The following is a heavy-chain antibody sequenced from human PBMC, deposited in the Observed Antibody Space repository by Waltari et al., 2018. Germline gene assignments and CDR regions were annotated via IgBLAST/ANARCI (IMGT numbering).Heavy chain of an antibody. Sequence: EVQLLESGGGLVQPGGSLRLSCAASGFPFSSYSMSWVRQAPGKGLEWVSAISGSGGSTYYADSVKGRFTISRDNSKNTLYLQMNSLRAEDTAVYYCAKWPPWAARPESVFDYWGQGTLVTVSS. V-gene: IGHV3-23*01. CDR1: GFPFSSYS. CDR2: ISGSGGST. J-gene: IGHJ4*02. D-gene: IGHD6-6*01. CDR3: AKWPPWAARPESVFDY.